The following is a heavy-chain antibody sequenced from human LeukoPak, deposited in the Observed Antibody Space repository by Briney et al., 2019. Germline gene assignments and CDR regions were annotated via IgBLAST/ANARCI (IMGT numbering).Heavy chain of an antibody. V-gene: IGHV4-61*08. CDR2: IYYSGST. J-gene: IGHJ4*02. CDR3: ARQVEENPFDY. Sequence: PSQTLSLTCTVSGGSISSGGYYWSWIRQPPGKGLEWIGYIYYSGSTNYNPSLKSRVTISLDTSKNQFSLKLSSVTAADTAVYYCARQVEENPFDYWGQGTLVTVSS. D-gene: IGHD2-15*01. CDR1: GGSISSGGYY.